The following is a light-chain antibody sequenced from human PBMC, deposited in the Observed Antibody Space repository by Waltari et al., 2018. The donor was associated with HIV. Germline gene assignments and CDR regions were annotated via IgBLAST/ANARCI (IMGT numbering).Light chain of an antibody. J-gene: IGKJ4*02. Sequence: IHMKQSPSSLSASIGDRVTITCRASQEIRNYLDWYQQKPGKAPNRLIYAASSLQSGVPSTFSGSGSGTEFTLTISSLQPEDSAIYYCQQNNSNPGTFGGGTKVEIK. V-gene: IGKV1-17*01. CDR3: QQNNSNPGT. CDR2: AAS. CDR1: QEIRNY.